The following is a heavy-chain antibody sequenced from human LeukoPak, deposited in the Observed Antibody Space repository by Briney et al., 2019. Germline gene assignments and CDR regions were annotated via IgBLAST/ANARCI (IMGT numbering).Heavy chain of an antibody. Sequence: SETLSLTCTVSGGSISSSSYYRGWIRQPPGKGLEWIGSIYYSGSTYYNPSLKSRVTISVDTSKNQFSLKLSSVTAADTAVYYCARRVRGVPFDYWGQGTLVTVSS. CDR1: GGSISSSSYY. CDR2: IYYSGST. J-gene: IGHJ4*02. CDR3: ARRVRGVPFDY. D-gene: IGHD3-10*01. V-gene: IGHV4-39*01.